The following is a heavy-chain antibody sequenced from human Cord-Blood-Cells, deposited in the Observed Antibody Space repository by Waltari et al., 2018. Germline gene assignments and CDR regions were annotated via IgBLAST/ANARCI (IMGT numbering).Heavy chain of an antibody. D-gene: IGHD6-19*01. Sequence: EVQLVESGGGLIQPGGSLRLSCAASGFTVRCNYMTCVATAPGKGLEWVSVIYSGGSTYYADSVKGRFTISRDNSKNTLYLQMNSLRAEDTAVYYCARGQQWLVEGWYFDLWGRGTLVTVSS. J-gene: IGHJ2*01. V-gene: IGHV3-53*01. CDR3: ARGQQWLVEGWYFDL. CDR2: IYSGGST. CDR1: GFTVRCNY.